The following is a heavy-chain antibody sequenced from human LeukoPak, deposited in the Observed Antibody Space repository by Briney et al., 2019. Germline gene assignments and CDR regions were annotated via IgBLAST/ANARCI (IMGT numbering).Heavy chain of an antibody. D-gene: IGHD3-9*01. V-gene: IGHV4-59*08. Sequence: PSETLSLTCTVSGASISSYYWSWIRQPPGKGLEWIGYIYYSGSTNYNPSLKSRVTMSVDTSKNQFSLKLSSVTAADTAIYYCARHHKDILTAYSTFWFDPWGQGTLVTVSS. J-gene: IGHJ5*02. CDR3: ARHHKDILTAYSTFWFDP. CDR2: IYYSGST. CDR1: GASISSYY.